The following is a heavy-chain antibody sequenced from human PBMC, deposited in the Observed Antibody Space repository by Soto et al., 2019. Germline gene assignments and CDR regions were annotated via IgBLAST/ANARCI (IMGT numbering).Heavy chain of an antibody. J-gene: IGHJ4*01. CDR3: ATQYYYGSGPRY. Sequence: QVQLVQSGAEVKKPGASVKVSCKASGYTFTSYGISWMRQAPGQGLEWRGWISAYNGNTNEVQKLQGKLTMTTDTSMKTANMELRHLRSDDTLQKYCATQYYYGSGPRYWVKGSLVNV. D-gene: IGHD3-10*01. CDR1: GYTFTSYG. V-gene: IGHV1-18*01. CDR2: ISAYNGNT.